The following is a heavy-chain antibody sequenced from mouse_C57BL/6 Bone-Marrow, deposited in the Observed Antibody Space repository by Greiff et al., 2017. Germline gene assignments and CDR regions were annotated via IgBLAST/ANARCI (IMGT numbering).Heavy chain of an antibody. CDR1: GFTFTGDY. CDR2: IDPENGDT. J-gene: IGHJ3*01. Sequence: EVQLQQSGAELVRPGASVKLSCTASGFTFTGDYMHWVKQRPEQGLEWIGWIDPENGDTDYASKFTGKATITVDTSSNTAYLQLSSLTSEDTAVCYCTRIAYWGQGTMVTVSA. V-gene: IGHV14-4*01. CDR3: TRIAY.